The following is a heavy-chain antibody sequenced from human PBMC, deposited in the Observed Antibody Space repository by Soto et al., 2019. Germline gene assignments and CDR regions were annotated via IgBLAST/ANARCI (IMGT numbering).Heavy chain of an antibody. J-gene: IGHJ4*02. CDR2: MNPNSGNT. Sequence: ASVKVSCKASGYTFTSYDINWVRQATGQGLEWMGWMNPNSGNTGYAQKFQGRVTMTRNTSISTAYMELSSLRSEDTAVYYCARGESGYCSGGSCYWFGYWGQGTLVTVSS. CDR1: GYTFTSYD. D-gene: IGHD2-15*01. V-gene: IGHV1-8*01. CDR3: ARGESGYCSGGSCYWFGY.